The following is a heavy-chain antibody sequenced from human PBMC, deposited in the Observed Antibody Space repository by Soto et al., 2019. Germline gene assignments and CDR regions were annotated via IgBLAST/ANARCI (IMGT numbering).Heavy chain of an antibody. Sequence: QVQLQQWGAGLLKPSETLSLTCAVYGGSFSGYYWSWIRQPPGKGLEWIGEINHSGSTNYNPSLKSRVTISVDTSKNQFSLKLSSVTAADTAVYYCARGRPGQWLDRLDYWGQGTLVTVSS. CDR1: GGSFSGYY. CDR3: ARGRPGQWLDRLDY. J-gene: IGHJ4*02. D-gene: IGHD6-19*01. V-gene: IGHV4-34*01. CDR2: INHSGST.